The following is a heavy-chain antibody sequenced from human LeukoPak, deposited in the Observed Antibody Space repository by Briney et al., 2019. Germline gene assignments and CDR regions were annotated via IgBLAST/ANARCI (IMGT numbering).Heavy chain of an antibody. CDR2: ISGSGGST. CDR1: GFTFSNYW. V-gene: IGHV3-23*01. Sequence: GGSLRLSCAASGFTFSNYWMTWVRQAPGKGLEWVSAISGSGGSTYYADSVKGRFTISRDNSKNTLYLQMNSLRAEDTAVYYCAKDRFIDYFDYWGQGTLVTVSS. J-gene: IGHJ4*02. D-gene: IGHD2-15*01. CDR3: AKDRFIDYFDY.